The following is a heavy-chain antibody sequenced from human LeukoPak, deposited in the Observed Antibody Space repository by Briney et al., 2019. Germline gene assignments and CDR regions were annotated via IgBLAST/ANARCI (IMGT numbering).Heavy chain of an antibody. Sequence: GGSLRLSCVVSGFTFSSYDMHWVRQAPGKGLEWVAFTRYDGSDEYYGDSVKGRFTIFRGNSKNTLYLQMNSLRVEDTAVYYCAKDGSSPFGYWGQGTLVTVSS. V-gene: IGHV3-30*02. CDR1: GFTFSSYD. CDR2: TRYDGSDE. D-gene: IGHD6-6*01. CDR3: AKDGSSPFGY. J-gene: IGHJ4*02.